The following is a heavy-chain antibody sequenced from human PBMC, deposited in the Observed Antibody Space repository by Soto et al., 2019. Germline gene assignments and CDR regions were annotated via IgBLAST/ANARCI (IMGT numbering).Heavy chain of an antibody. CDR3: AIESGGATATLDYYYFYMDV. J-gene: IGHJ6*03. CDR2: INPNSGDA. D-gene: IGHD5-12*01. CDR1: GYTFSDYY. V-gene: IGHV1-2*06. Sequence: QVQLVQSGAEVKKPGASVTVSCKASGYTFSDYYLHWVRQAPGQGPGWMGRINPNSGDAKFAQKFQGRVTMTRDTSVRTAFMELNCLKSDDTAVYYCAIESGGATATLDYYYFYMDVWGKGTTVTVSS.